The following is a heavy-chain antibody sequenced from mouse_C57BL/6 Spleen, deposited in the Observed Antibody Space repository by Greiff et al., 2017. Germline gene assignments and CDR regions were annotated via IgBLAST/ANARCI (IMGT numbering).Heavy chain of an antibody. CDR2: ISYDGSN. CDR1: GYSITSGYY. CDR3: ASDYDGHVDY. D-gene: IGHD2-12*01. Sequence: EVKLMESGPGLVKPSQSLSLTCSVTGYSITSGYYWNWIRQFPGNKLEWMGYISYDGSNNYNPSLKNRISITRDTSKNQFCLKLNSVTTEDTATYYCASDYDGHVDYWGQGTSVTVSS. J-gene: IGHJ4*01. V-gene: IGHV3-6*01.